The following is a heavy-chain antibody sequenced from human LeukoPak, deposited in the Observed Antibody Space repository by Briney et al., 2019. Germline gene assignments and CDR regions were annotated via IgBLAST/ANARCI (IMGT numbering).Heavy chain of an antibody. CDR1: GFTFSSYE. CDR2: ISSSGSTI. D-gene: IGHD4-17*01. J-gene: IGHJ4*02. CDR3: ARDALFDYGDYVDY. Sequence: PGGSLRLSCAASGFTFSSYEMNWVRQAPGKGLEWVSYISSSGSTIYYADSVKGRFTISRDNAKNSLYLQMNSLRAEDTAVYYCARDALFDYGDYVDYWGQGTLVTVSS. V-gene: IGHV3-48*03.